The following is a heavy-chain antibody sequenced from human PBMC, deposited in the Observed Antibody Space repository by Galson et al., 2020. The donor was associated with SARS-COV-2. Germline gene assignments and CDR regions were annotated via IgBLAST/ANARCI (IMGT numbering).Heavy chain of an antibody. V-gene: IGHV6-1*01. Sequence: SQTLSLTCAISGDRVSSNTAAWHWVRQSPSRGLEWLGRTYYRSKWYYDYAPSVKSRLTIHPDTSKYQFSLQLNSVTPGDTAVYYGARDYKNRWRPIYYCNAVDVWGKGTTVIVSS. J-gene: IGHJ6*04. D-gene: IGHD3-10*01. CDR1: GDRVSSNTAA. CDR2: TYYRSKWYY. CDR3: ARDYKNRWRPIYYCNAVDV.